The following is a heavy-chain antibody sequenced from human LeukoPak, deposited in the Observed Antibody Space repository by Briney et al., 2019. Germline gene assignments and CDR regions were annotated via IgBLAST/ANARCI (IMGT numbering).Heavy chain of an antibody. CDR3: ARRQDFWSAYYHPDFDY. J-gene: IGHJ4*02. V-gene: IGHV3-53*01. D-gene: IGHD3-3*01. CDR2: IYADGTT. Sequence: GGSLRLSCAASGITVSTNFMSWVRQAPGKGLEWVSMIYADGTTHYTDSVKGRFTISRDNSRSTLNLQMISLRAEDTAVYYCARRQDFWSAYYHPDFDYWGQGTLVTVSS. CDR1: GITVSTNF.